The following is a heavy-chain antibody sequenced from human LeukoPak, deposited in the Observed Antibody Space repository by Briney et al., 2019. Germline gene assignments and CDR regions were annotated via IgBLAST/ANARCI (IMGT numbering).Heavy chain of an antibody. V-gene: IGHV3-30*03. CDR2: ISYDGSNK. CDR3: ARETRSGSYSDFDY. J-gene: IGHJ4*02. Sequence: GGSLRLSCVASGFTVSSNYISWVRQAPGKGLEWVAVISYDGSNKYYADSVKGRFTISRDNSKNTLYLQMNSLRAEDTAVYYCARETRSGSYSDFDYWGQGTLVTVSS. D-gene: IGHD3-10*01. CDR1: GFTVSSNY.